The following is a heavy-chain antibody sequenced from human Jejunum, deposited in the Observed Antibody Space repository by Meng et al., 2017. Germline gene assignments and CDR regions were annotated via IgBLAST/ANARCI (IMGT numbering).Heavy chain of an antibody. Sequence: LVGSGGDLVQPGGSLRLSCAVSGFTFSDHYMDWVRQAPGRGLEWVARSRNKANGYTTNYAASVKDRFTISRDDSKNSLNLQMNSLKIEDTALYYCVRGYNGFDLWGQGTLVTVSS. J-gene: IGHJ4*02. CDR3: VRGYNGFDL. CDR1: GFTFSDHY. V-gene: IGHV3-72*01. CDR2: SRNKANGYTT. D-gene: IGHD5-24*01.